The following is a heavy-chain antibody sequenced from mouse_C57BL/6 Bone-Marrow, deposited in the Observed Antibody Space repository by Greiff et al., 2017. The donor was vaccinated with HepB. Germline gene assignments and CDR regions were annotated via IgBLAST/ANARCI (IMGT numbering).Heavy chain of an antibody. CDR2: ISYDGSN. CDR3: ARDPAYYSNYVYFDY. J-gene: IGHJ2*01. CDR1: GYSITSGYY. D-gene: IGHD2-5*01. Sequence: VQLQQSGPGLVKPSQSLSLTCSVTGYSITSGYYWNWIRQFPGNKLEWMGYISYDGSNNYNPSLKNRISITRDTSKNQFFLKLNSVTTEDTATYYCARDPAYYSNYVYFDYWGQGTTLTVSS. V-gene: IGHV3-6*01.